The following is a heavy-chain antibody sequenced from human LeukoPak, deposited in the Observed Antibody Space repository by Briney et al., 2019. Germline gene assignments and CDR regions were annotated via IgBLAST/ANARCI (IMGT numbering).Heavy chain of an antibody. V-gene: IGHV3-21*01. D-gene: IGHD6-19*01. Sequence: KAGGSLRLSCAASGFTFSSYSMNWVRQAPGKGLEWVSSISSSNSYTYNADSVKGRFTISRDNAKNSLYLQMNSLRAEDTAVYYCARDQGLLVVAGRFGYWGQGTLVTVSS. CDR1: GFTFSSYS. J-gene: IGHJ4*02. CDR2: ISSSNSYT. CDR3: ARDQGLLVVAGRFGY.